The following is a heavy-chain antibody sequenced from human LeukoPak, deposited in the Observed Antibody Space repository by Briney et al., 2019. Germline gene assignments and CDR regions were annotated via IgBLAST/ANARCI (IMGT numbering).Heavy chain of an antibody. Sequence: PGGSLRLSCAASGFTFSSYSMNWVRQAPGKGLEWVSYISSSSSTIYYADSVKGRFTISRDNAKNSLYLQMNSLRAEDTAVYYCARDEIAAAGYFDYWGQGTLVTVSS. D-gene: IGHD6-13*01. CDR3: ARDEIAAAGYFDY. J-gene: IGHJ4*02. V-gene: IGHV3-48*01. CDR1: GFTFSSYS. CDR2: ISSSSSTI.